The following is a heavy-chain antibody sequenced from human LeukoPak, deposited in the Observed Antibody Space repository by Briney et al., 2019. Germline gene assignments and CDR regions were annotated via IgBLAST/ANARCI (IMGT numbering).Heavy chain of an antibody. D-gene: IGHD2-15*01. V-gene: IGHV5-10-1*01. Sequence: GESLKISCKGSGYSFTSYWISWVRQLPGKGLEWMGRIAPSDSYTNYSPSFQGHVTISADKSISTAYLQWSSLKASDTATYYCARRRDCGTGSCYPDYWGQGTLVTVSS. J-gene: IGHJ4*02. CDR2: IAPSDSYT. CDR1: GYSFTSYW. CDR3: ARRRDCGTGSCYPDY.